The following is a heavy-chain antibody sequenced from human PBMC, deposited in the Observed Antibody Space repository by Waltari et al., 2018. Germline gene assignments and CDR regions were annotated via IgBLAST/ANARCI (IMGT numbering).Heavy chain of an antibody. V-gene: IGHV3-21*01. D-gene: IGHD3-16*01. CDR2: ISSRSTYI. CDR1: AFLFPTFP. CDR3: ARDEGGQYQGDFDY. J-gene: IGHJ4*02. Sequence: EVQLVESGGGLVTPGGSLRLSCPASAFLFPTFPLNWVRQAPGTGLEWVSSISSRSTYIYYADSVKGRFTISRDNARSSLFLQMNSLRAEDTAVYYCARDEGGQYQGDFDYWGQGTLVSVSS.